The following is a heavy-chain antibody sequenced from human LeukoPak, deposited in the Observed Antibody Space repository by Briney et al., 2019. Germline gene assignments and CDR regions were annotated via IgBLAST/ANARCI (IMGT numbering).Heavy chain of an antibody. CDR3: ARGSDSRGYYSALFDY. Sequence: GESLKISCKGSGYSFTSYWIGWVRQMPGKGLEWMGIIYPGDSDTRYSPSFQGQVTISADKSISTAYLQWSSLKASDTAMYYCARGSDSRGYYSALFDYWGQGTLVTVSS. CDR2: IYPGDSDT. CDR1: GYSFTSYW. D-gene: IGHD3-22*01. V-gene: IGHV5-51*01. J-gene: IGHJ4*02.